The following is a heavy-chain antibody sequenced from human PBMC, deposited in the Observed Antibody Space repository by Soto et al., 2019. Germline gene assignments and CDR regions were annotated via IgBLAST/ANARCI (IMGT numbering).Heavy chain of an antibody. Sequence: EESLKISCKGSGYSFTSYWIGWVRQMPGKGMEWMGIIYPGDSDTRYSPSFQGQVTISADKSISTAYLQWSSLKASDTAMYYCARQGMLVTFPPTDVFGFCGQRSMVTLSS. J-gene: IGHJ3*01. D-gene: IGHD2-15*01. CDR3: ARQGMLVTFPPTDVFGF. V-gene: IGHV5-51*01. CDR1: GYSFTSYW. CDR2: IYPGDSDT.